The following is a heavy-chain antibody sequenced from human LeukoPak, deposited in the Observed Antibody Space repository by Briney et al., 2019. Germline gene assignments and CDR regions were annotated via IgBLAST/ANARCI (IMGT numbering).Heavy chain of an antibody. Sequence: KPSETLSLTCAVYGGSFSGYYWSWIRQPPGKGLEWIGEINHSGSTNYNPSLKSRVTISVDTSKNQFSLKLSSVTAADTAVYYCARGRLRSTPGFDPWGQGTLVTVSS. CDR3: ARGRLRSTPGFDP. CDR1: GGSFSGYY. CDR2: INHSGST. V-gene: IGHV4-34*01. J-gene: IGHJ5*02. D-gene: IGHD4-17*01.